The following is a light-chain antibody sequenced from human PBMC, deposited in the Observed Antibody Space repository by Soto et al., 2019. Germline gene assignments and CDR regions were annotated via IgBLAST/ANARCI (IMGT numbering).Light chain of an antibody. CDR3: QQSFSTPRT. Sequence: DIHMTQSPSPLSASFLYRVTITCLASQSISTYLNWYQQKPGKAPKLLIYGASSLQSGVPSRFSGSGSGTDFTLTISSLQPEDFGTYYCQQSFSTPRTFGQGTKVDIK. CDR2: GAS. J-gene: IGKJ1*01. CDR1: QSISTY. V-gene: IGKV1-39*01.